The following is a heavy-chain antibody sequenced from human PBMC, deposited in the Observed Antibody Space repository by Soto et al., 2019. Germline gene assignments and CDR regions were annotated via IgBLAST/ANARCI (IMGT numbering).Heavy chain of an antibody. D-gene: IGHD6-13*01. J-gene: IGHJ6*02. CDR3: AGIAAAGKRPYYYYYYGMDV. V-gene: IGHV4-31*03. CDR2: IYYSGST. Sequence: SETLSLTCTVSGGSISSGGYYWSWIRQHPGKGLEWIGYIYYSGSTYYNPSLKSRVTISVDTSKNQFSLKLSSVTAADTAVYYCAGIAAAGKRPYYYYYYGMDVWGQGTTVTVSS. CDR1: GGSISSGGYY.